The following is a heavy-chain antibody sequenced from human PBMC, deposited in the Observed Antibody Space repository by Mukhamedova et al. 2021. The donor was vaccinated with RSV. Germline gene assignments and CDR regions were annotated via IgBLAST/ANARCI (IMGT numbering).Heavy chain of an antibody. CDR2: IYYSGST. J-gene: IGHJ3*02. CDR3: ARDLVSGGSPDAFDI. V-gene: IGHV4-39*07. D-gene: IGHD2-15*01. CDR1: SYY. Sequence: SYYWGWIRQPPGKGLEWIGSIYYSGSTYYNPSLKSRVTISVDTSKNQFSLKLSSVTAAGTAVYYCARDLVSGGSPDAFDIWGQGT.